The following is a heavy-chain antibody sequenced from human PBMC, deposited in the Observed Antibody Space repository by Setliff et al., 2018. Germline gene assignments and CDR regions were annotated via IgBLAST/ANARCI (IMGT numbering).Heavy chain of an antibody. CDR3: ARRDGRSGYLGFDL. CDR1: GYTFTDYY. CDR2: INSKNGDI. Sequence: VKVSCKPSGYTFTDYYIHWVRQAPGQGLEWMGWINSKNGDIFYAPKFAGRVTMTRDTPTSTVYMELSLLTSDDTAVYFCARRDGRSGYLGFDLWGHGSLVTVS. J-gene: IGHJ4*01. D-gene: IGHD3-22*01. V-gene: IGHV1-2*07.